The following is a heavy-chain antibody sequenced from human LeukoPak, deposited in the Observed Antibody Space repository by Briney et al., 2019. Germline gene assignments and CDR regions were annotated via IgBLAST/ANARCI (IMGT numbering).Heavy chain of an antibody. V-gene: IGHV3-30*03. Sequence: GTSLRLSCTPSGFTFDFYAMHWVRQAPGKGLEWVAVMSYDGRYRYYADSANGRFTISRDNSKRTLYLEMSSLRAEDTALYYCARSELYYGSESYYHLDYWGHGTLVTVSS. CDR1: GFTFDFYA. D-gene: IGHD3-10*01. CDR2: MSYDGRYR. CDR3: ARSELYYGSESYYHLDY. J-gene: IGHJ4*01.